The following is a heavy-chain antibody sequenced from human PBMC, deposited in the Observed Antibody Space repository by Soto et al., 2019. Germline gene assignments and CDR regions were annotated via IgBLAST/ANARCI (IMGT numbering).Heavy chain of an antibody. D-gene: IGHD6-13*01. Sequence: ASVKVSCKASGYTFTRYGISWVRQAPGQGLEWMGWISVYNGDTNYAQKFQGRVTITRDMSTSTAYMELSSLRSEDTAVYYCALVSSSWYAGFFDLWGQGTLVTVSS. V-gene: IGHV1-18*01. J-gene: IGHJ4*02. CDR2: ISVYNGDT. CDR1: GYTFTRYG. CDR3: ALVSSSWYAGFFDL.